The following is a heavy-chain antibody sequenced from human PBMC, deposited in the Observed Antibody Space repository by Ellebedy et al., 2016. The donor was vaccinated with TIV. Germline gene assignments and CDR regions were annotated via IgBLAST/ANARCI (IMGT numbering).Heavy chain of an antibody. Sequence: AASVKVSCKASGYSFTGYYVHWVRQAPGQGLEWMGWINPNSGVTKYAQKFQGRVTITRDTPISTAYMELSSLRSDDTAVYYCASLGHCSGGTCHSEFDYWGLGTLVTVSS. J-gene: IGHJ4*02. CDR1: GYSFTGYY. V-gene: IGHV1-2*02. D-gene: IGHD2-15*01. CDR2: INPNSGVT. CDR3: ASLGHCSGGTCHSEFDY.